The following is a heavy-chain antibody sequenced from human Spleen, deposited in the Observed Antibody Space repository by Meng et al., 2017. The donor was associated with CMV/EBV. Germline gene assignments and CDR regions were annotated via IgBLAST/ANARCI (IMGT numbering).Heavy chain of an antibody. CDR3: ARDLGAGVTIFGVVTTGHFDY. CDR1: YA. D-gene: IGHD3-3*01. CDR2: IIPIFGTA. V-gene: IGHV1-69*05. Sequence: YAISWVRQAPGQGLEWMGGIIPIFGTANYAQKFQGRVTITTDESTSTAYMELSSLRSDDTAVYYCARDLGAGVTIFGVVTTGHFDYWGQGTLVTVSS. J-gene: IGHJ4*02.